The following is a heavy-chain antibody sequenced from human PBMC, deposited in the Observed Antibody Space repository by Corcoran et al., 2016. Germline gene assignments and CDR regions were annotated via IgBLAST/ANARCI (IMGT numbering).Heavy chain of an antibody. J-gene: IGHJ4*02. CDR2: IYWNDDK. D-gene: IGHD4-17*01. CDR1: GFSLSTSGVG. Sequence: QITLKESGPTLVKPTQTLTLTCTFSGFSLSTSGVGVGWIRQPPGKALEWLALIYWNDDKRYSPSLKSRLTITKDTSKNQVVLTMTNMDPVDTATYYCALSAAYGDLGYYFDYWGQGTLVTVSS. V-gene: IGHV2-5*01. CDR3: ALSAAYGDLGYYFDY.